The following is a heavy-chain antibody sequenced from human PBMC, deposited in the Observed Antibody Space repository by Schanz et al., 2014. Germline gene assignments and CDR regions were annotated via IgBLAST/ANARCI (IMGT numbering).Heavy chain of an antibody. V-gene: IGHV3-53*01. Sequence: EVQLVESGGGLIQPGGSLRLSCAVSGFTVSSNYMSWVRQAPGKGLEWVSTVYMSAASTRYADSVKGRFIISRDSSKNTLFLQMNSLRPEDTAIYLCARDEGRDGYNLAFDVWGQGTLVTVSS. CDR3: ARDEGRDGYNLAFDV. CDR2: VYMSAAST. D-gene: IGHD5-12*01. CDR1: GFTVSSNY. J-gene: IGHJ3*01.